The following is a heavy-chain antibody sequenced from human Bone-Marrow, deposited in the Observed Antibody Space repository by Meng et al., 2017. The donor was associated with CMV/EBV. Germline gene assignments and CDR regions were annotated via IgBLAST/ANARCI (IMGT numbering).Heavy chain of an antibody. V-gene: IGHV4-39*07. J-gene: IGHJ6*02. CDR1: GGSISRSNYY. D-gene: IGHD6-13*01. CDR3: ARVEAIAAAHRRYYYYYDMDV. Sequence: GPLRLSCIVSGGSISRSNYYWTWIRQPPGKGLEWVGNIYYSGTTYYNPSPSLKSRVTISIDTSKNQFSLKLSSVTAADTAVYYCARVEAIAAAHRRYYYYYDMDVWGQGTTVTVYS. CDR2: IYYSGTT.